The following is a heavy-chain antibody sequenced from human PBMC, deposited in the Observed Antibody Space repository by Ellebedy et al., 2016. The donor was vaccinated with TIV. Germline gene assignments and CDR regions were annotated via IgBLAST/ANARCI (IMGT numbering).Heavy chain of an antibody. V-gene: IGHV3-23*01. CDR3: AKDVIVSTASNFDS. Sequence: PGGSLRLSCGASGFTFSSYAMSWVRQAPGKGLEWVASISDTAVHTYYADSVKGRFTIPRDNSNNKLFLRMNSLRAEDTAVYYCAKDVIVSTASNFDSWGQGSLVTVSS. D-gene: IGHD5/OR15-5a*01. CDR1: GFTFSSYA. CDR2: ISDTAVHT. J-gene: IGHJ4*02.